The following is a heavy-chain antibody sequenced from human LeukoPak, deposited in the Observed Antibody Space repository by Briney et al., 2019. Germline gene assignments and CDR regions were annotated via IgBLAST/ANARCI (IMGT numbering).Heavy chain of an antibody. CDR2: IYYSGST. Sequence: PSETLSLTCTVSGGSISSSSYYWGWIRQPPGKGLEWIGSIYYSGSTYYNPSLKSQVTISVDTSKNQFSLKLSSVTAADTAVYYCARDRGMGTAIREYYFDYWGQGTLVTVSS. D-gene: IGHD2-21*02. J-gene: IGHJ4*02. CDR3: ARDRGMGTAIREYYFDY. V-gene: IGHV4-39*07. CDR1: GGSISSSSYY.